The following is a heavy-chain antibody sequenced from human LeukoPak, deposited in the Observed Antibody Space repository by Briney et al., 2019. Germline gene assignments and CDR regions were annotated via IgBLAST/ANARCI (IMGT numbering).Heavy chain of an antibody. V-gene: IGHV4-39*01. Sequence: SETLSLTCTVSGGSISSSSYYWGWIRQPPGKGLEWIGSIYYSGSTYYNPSLKSRVTISVDTSKNQFSLKLSSVTAADTAVYYCARHQRGSSSWYGFDPWGQGTLVTVSS. CDR2: IYYSGST. CDR3: ARHQRGSSSWYGFDP. J-gene: IGHJ5*02. CDR1: GGSISSSSYY. D-gene: IGHD6-13*01.